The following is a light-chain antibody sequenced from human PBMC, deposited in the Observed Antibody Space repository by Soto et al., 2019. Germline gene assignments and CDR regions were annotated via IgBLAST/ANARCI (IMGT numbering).Light chain of an antibody. V-gene: IGKV3-15*01. CDR1: QDIRSS. Sequence: EIVMTQTPATLSVSPGERLTLSCRASQDIRSSLAWYQQKPGQXPRXXIYGASIRATGVPATFSGSGSGTEFTISISSLQSEHRAVYYCQQDSSWPLTFGGGTKVDIK. CDR2: GAS. CDR3: QQDSSWPLT. J-gene: IGKJ4*01.